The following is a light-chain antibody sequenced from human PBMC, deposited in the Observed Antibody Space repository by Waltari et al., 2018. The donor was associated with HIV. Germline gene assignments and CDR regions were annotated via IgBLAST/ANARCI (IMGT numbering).Light chain of an antibody. CDR3: SSYTASGSVI. V-gene: IGLV2-14*03. J-gene: IGLJ2*01. CDR1: TLNHNS. Sequence: QSALTQPASVSGSPGQSVTISCTGPTLNHNSVSWSQQHPAKAPKLIIFEGTYRPSGVSNRFSGSKSGNTASLTISGLQGEDEAHYYCSSYTASGSVIFGGGTNLTVL. CDR2: EGT.